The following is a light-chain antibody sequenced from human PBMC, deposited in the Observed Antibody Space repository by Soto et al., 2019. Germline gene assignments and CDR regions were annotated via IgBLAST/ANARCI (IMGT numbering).Light chain of an antibody. CDR3: QQYDDLPST. Sequence: DIQMTQSPSSLFASVGDTVTITCQASQDIRNNLNWYHQKPGKAPKVLIYDVSDLQTGVPSRFSGRGSGTDFTFTISSLQPDDCGTYYCQQYDDLPSTFGQGTRLEI. CDR1: QDIRNN. CDR2: DVS. V-gene: IGKV1-33*01. J-gene: IGKJ5*01.